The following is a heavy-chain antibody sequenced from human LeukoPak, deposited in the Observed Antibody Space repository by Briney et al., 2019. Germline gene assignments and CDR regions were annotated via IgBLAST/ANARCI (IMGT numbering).Heavy chain of an antibody. J-gene: IGHJ4*02. CDR2: ISYDGSNK. V-gene: IGHV3-30-3*01. CDR1: GFTFSSYA. Sequence: GGSLRLSCAASGFTFSSYAMHWVRQAPGKGLEWVAVISYDGSNKYYADSVKGRFTISRDNSKNTLYLQMNSLRAEDTAVYYCARDPSDITMVRGRYLDYWGQGTLVTVSS. D-gene: IGHD3-10*01. CDR3: ARDPSDITMVRGRYLDY.